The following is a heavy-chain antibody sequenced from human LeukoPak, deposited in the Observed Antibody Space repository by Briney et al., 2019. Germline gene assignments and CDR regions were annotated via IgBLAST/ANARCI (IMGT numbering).Heavy chain of an antibody. CDR3: ARSGSGSIFDY. CDR2: IIPILGIA. Sequence: SVKVSCKASEGAFSSYAISWVRQAPGQGLEWMGRIIPILGIANYAQKFQGRVTITADKSTSTAYMELSSLRSEDTAVYYCARSGSGSIFDYWGQGTLVTVSS. CDR1: EGAFSSYA. J-gene: IGHJ4*02. D-gene: IGHD3-10*01. V-gene: IGHV1-69*04.